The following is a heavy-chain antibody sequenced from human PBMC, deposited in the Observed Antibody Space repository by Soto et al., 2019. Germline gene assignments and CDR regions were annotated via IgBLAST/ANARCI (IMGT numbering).Heavy chain of an antibody. CDR3: ARGLRKVTMVRGVIRTGSRFDY. Sequence: QVQLQQWGAGLLKPSETLSLTCAVYGGSFSGYYWSWIRQPPGKGLEWIGEINHSGSTNYNPSLKSRVTISVDTSKNQFSLKLSSVTAADTAVYYCARGLRKVTMVRGVIRTGSRFDYWGQGTLVTVSS. V-gene: IGHV4-34*01. CDR1: GGSFSGYY. CDR2: INHSGST. J-gene: IGHJ4*02. D-gene: IGHD3-10*01.